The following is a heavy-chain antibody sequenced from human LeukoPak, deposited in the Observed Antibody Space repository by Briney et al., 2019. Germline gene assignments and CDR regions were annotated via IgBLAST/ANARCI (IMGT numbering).Heavy chain of an antibody. J-gene: IGHJ4*02. CDR1: GFTFSSYG. D-gene: IGHD3-16*02. Sequence: GRSLRLSCAASGFTFSSYGMHWVRQAPGKGLEWVAVISYDGSNKYYADSVKGRFTISRDNSKNTLYLQMNSLRAEDTAVYYCVKGYDYVWGSYRYEYYFDYWGQGTLVTVSS. V-gene: IGHV3-30*18. CDR2: ISYDGSNK. CDR3: VKGYDYVWGSYRYEYYFDY.